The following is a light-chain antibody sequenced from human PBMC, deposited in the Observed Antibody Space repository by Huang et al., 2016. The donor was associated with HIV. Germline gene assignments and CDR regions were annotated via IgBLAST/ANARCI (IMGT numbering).Light chain of an antibody. CDR1: QSIGSY. V-gene: IGKV3-11*02. CDR2: NTS. CDR3: QQRSNWPFT. J-gene: IGKJ5*01. Sequence: EIVLTQSPATLSLSPGERATLSCRASQSIGSYLAWYQQKPGQAPSLLIYNTSNRATGIPARFSGSGSGRGFTLTISILEPDDFAVYYCQQRSNWPFTFGQGTRLEMK.